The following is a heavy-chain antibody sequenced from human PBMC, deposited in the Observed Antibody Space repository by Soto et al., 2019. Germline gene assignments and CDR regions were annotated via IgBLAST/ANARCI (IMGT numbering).Heavy chain of an antibody. V-gene: IGHV4-30-2*05. CDR2: IYYSGST. D-gene: IGHD3-10*01. Sequence: PSEPLSLTCAVSGGSISSGGYSWSWIQQQPGKGLEWIGYIYYSGSTYYNPSLKSRVTMTRDTSISTAYMELSRLRSDDTAVYYCARYGSGTNGYYGMDVWGQGTTVTVSS. J-gene: IGHJ6*02. CDR3: ARYGSGTNGYYGMDV. CDR1: GGSISSGGYS.